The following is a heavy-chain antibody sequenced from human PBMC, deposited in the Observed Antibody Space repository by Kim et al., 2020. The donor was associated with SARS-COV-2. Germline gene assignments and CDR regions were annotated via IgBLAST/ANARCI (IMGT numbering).Heavy chain of an antibody. CDR2: NQDGSQR. Sequence: NQDGSQRSYVDSVTGRFTNSRDNAKNSLYLQMNSLRDEDTAVYYCAREADWGQGTLVTVSS. J-gene: IGHJ4*02. CDR3: AREAD. V-gene: IGHV3-7*01.